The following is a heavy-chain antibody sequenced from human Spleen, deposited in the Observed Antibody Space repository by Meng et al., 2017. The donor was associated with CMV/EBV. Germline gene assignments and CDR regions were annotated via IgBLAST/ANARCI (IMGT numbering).Heavy chain of an antibody. V-gene: IGHV4-59*01. CDR1: GGSISDYY. CDR3: ARTVIGGFALVPTSVGGWFDP. Sequence: SETLSLTCTVSGGSISDYYWSWIRQSPGKGLEWIGYIYYIGNTNYNPSLKSRVTMSVDTSRNLFSLNLSSVTAADTAVYYCARTVIGGFALVPTSVGGWFDPWGQGTLVTVSS. J-gene: IGHJ5*02. D-gene: IGHD2-2*01. CDR2: IYYIGNT.